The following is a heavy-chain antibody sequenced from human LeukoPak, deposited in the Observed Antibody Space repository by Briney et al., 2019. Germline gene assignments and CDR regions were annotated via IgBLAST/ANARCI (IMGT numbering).Heavy chain of an antibody. V-gene: IGHV3-48*02. Sequence: GGSLRLSCAASGFTFSNYSMNWVRQAPGKGLEWVSHITTSGTAMFYADSVKGRFTISRDNAKNSLYLQMNSLRDEDTAVYYCASSGSYRFDYWGQGTLVTVSS. CDR2: ITTSGTAM. CDR1: GFTFSNYS. J-gene: IGHJ4*02. CDR3: ASSGSYRFDY. D-gene: IGHD1-26*01.